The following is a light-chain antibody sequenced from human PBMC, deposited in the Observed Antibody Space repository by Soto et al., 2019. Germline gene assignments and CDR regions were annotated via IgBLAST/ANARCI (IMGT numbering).Light chain of an antibody. J-gene: IGLJ3*02. V-gene: IGLV2-14*01. CDR3: SSYTSSNTQV. Sequence: QSALTQPASVSGSSGESITISCTGTSSDVGGYNYVSWYQHHPGKAPKLMIYEVTNRPSGVSNRFSGSKSGNTASLTISGLQAEDEADYYCSSYTSSNTQVFGGGTKLTV. CDR1: SSDVGGYNY. CDR2: EVT.